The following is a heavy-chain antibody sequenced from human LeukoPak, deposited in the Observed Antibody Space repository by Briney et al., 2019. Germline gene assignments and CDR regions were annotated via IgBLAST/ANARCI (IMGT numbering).Heavy chain of an antibody. D-gene: IGHD6-19*01. CDR3: ARSSYSSGWRSSPQPDY. V-gene: IGHV3-30-3*01. J-gene: IGHJ4*02. Sequence: PGGSLRLSCAASGFTFSSYAMHWVRQAPGKGLEWVAVISYDGSNKYYADSVKGRFTISRDNSKNTLYLQMNSLRAEDTAVYYCARSSYSSGWRSSPQPDYWGQGTLVTVSS. CDR2: ISYDGSNK. CDR1: GFTFSSYA.